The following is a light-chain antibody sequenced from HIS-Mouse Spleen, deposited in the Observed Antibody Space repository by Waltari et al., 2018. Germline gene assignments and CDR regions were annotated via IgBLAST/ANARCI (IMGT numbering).Light chain of an antibody. CDR2: EGS. CDR1: SSDVGSYNL. Sequence: QSALTQPASASGSPGQSITISCTGTSSDVGSYNLVSWYQQHPGKAPNLMIYEGSKRPSGVSNRFSGSKSGNTASLTISGLQAEDEADYYCCSYAGSIWVFGGGTKLTVL. CDR3: CSYAGSIWV. J-gene: IGLJ3*02. V-gene: IGLV2-23*01.